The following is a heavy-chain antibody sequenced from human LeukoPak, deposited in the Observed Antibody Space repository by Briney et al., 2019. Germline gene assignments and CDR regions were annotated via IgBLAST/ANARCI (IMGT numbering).Heavy chain of an antibody. CDR3: ARVNLGYDSSGYYAFDI. CDR1: GYTFTSYG. D-gene: IGHD3-22*01. Sequence: ASVKVSCKASGYTFTSYGISWVRQAPGQGLEWMGWISAYNGNTNYAQKLQGRVTMTRNTSISTAYMELSSLRSEDTAVYYCARVNLGYDSSGYYAFDIWGQGTMVTVSS. V-gene: IGHV1-18*01. J-gene: IGHJ3*02. CDR2: ISAYNGNT.